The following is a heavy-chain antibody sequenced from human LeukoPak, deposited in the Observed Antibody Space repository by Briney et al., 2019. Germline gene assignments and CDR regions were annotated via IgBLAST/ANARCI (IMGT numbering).Heavy chain of an antibody. CDR1: GFTFSNAS. Sequence: GGSLRLSCAASGFTFSNASMSWVRQAPGKGLEWVLRIKGKADSGTIDYAAPVKGRFTISRDDSKDTLYLQMDSLKIEDTAVYFCTTDRRDGYLLDCWGKGTLVTVSS. V-gene: IGHV3-15*01. CDR3: TTDRRDGYLLDC. D-gene: IGHD5-24*01. CDR2: IKGKADSGTI. J-gene: IGHJ4*02.